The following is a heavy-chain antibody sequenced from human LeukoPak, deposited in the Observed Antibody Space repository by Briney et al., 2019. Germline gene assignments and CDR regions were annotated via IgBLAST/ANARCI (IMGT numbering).Heavy chain of an antibody. D-gene: IGHD3-16*01. CDR1: GGAITSYY. J-gene: IGHJ5*02. Sequence: SETLSLTCTVSGGAITSYYWSWIRQLAGKGLEWIGHIYTGGATNYNPSLKSRVTMSRDTSKNQFSLKLRSVTAADTAVYYCARDERRGSYGHWFDPWGQGSLVTVSS. V-gene: IGHV4-4*07. CDR3: ARDERRGSYGHWFDP. CDR2: IYTGGAT.